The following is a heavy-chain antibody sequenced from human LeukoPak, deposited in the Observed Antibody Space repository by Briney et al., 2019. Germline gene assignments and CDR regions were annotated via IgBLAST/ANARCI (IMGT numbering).Heavy chain of an antibody. CDR1: GGTFSSYA. Sequence: ASVKISCKASGGTFSSYAISWVRQAPGQGLEWMGRIIPILGIANYAQKFQGRVTITADKSTSTAYMELSSLRSEDTAVYYCVRDLGGTMVRGFDYWGQGTLVTVSS. V-gene: IGHV1-69*04. D-gene: IGHD3-10*01. J-gene: IGHJ4*02. CDR2: IIPILGIA. CDR3: VRDLGGTMVRGFDY.